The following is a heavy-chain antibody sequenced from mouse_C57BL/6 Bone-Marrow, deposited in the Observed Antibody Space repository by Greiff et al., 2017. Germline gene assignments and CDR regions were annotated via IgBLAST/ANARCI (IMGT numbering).Heavy chain of an antibody. CDR3: AKYGNGPPVGATGNAGFAY. D-gene: IGHD1-1*01. CDR1: GFTFSDYY. J-gene: IGHJ3*01. CDR2: ISNGGGSP. V-gene: IGHV5-12*01. Sequence: EVKLVEPGGGLVQPGGSLKLSCAASGFTFSDYYMYWVRQTPEKRLEWVASISNGGGSPYYPDTVKGRFTISRDNAKNTPYLQMSRLKSEDTALYYCAKYGNGPPVGATGNAGFAYWGQGTLVTVSA.